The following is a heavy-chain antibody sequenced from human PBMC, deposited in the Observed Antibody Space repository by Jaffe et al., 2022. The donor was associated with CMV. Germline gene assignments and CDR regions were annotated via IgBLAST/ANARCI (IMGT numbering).Heavy chain of an antibody. CDR2: IYYSGST. CDR3: ARALEWFAGTAYYYGMDV. Sequence: QVQLQESGPGLVKPSETLSLTCTVSGGSISSYYWSWIRQPPGKGLEWIGYIYYSGSTNYNPSLKSRVTISVDTSKNQFSLKLSSVTAADTAVYYCARALEWFAGTAYYYGMDVWGQGTTVTVSS. CDR1: GGSISSYY. D-gene: IGHD3-3*01. V-gene: IGHV4-59*01. J-gene: IGHJ6*02.